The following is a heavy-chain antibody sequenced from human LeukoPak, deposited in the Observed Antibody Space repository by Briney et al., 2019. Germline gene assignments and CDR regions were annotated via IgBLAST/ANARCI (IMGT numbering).Heavy chain of an antibody. CDR2: INPNSGGT. V-gene: IGHV1-2*02. Sequence: ASVKVSCKASGYTFTGYYMHWVRQAPGQGLEWMGWINPNSGGTNYAQKFQGRVTMTRDTSISTAYMELSRLRSDDTAVYYCARDFNWNYGPSYYYYYMDVWGEGTTVTVSS. CDR1: GYTFTGYY. CDR3: ARDFNWNYGPSYYYYYMDV. J-gene: IGHJ6*03. D-gene: IGHD1-7*01.